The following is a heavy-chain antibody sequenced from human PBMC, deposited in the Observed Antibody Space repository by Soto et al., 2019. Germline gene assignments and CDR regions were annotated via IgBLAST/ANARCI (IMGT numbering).Heavy chain of an antibody. CDR1: GFTFSSYA. CDR2: ISGSGGPA. D-gene: IGHD1-1*01. V-gene: IGHV3-23*01. Sequence: EVQLLESGGGSVQPGGSLRLSCAASGFTFSSYAMHWVRRPPGKGLEWVSSISGSGGPASYADSVKGRFSISRDSLVNTLYLQMNSLRAGDTAVYYCAKGRGQNWNVDYWGQGTLVTVSP. J-gene: IGHJ4*02. CDR3: AKGRGQNWNVDY.